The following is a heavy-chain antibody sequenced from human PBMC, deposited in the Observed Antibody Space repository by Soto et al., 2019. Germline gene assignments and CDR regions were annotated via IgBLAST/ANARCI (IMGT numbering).Heavy chain of an antibody. V-gene: IGHV3-49*04. D-gene: IGHD4-17*01. CDR2: IRSKAYGGTT. CDR3: TRDPDYGDYAAFDY. Sequence: GGSLRLSCAASGFTFSSYAMSWVRQAPGKGLEWVCFIRSKAYGGTTEYAASVKGRFTISRDDSKSIAYLQMNSLKTEDTAVYYCTRDPDYGDYAAFDYWGQGTLVTVSS. CDR1: GFTFSSYA. J-gene: IGHJ4*02.